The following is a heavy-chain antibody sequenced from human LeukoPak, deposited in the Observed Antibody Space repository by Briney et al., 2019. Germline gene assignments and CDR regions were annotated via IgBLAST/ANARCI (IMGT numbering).Heavy chain of an antibody. CDR1: GGSISSSSYY. J-gene: IGHJ6*03. V-gene: IGHV4-39*07. CDR2: IYYSGST. D-gene: IGHD1-26*01. Sequence: KPSETLSLTCTVSGGSISSSSYYWGWIRQPPGKGLEWIGSIYYSGSTYYNPSLKSRVIMSVDTSKNEFSLRLTSVTAADTAVYYCVTPRSWELSDMAVWGKGTTVIVSS. CDR3: VTPRSWELSDMAV.